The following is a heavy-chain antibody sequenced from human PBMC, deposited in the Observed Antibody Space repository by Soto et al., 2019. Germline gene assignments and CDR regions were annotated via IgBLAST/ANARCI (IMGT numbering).Heavy chain of an antibody. J-gene: IGHJ4*02. Sequence: GASVKVSCKASGSTFTSSAVQWVRQARGQRLEWIGWIVVGSGNTNYAQKFQERVTITRDMSTSTAYMELSSLRSEDTAVYYCAAGYDFWSGYYHRGFGYWGQGTLVTVSS. CDR3: AAGYDFWSGYYHRGFGY. CDR1: GSTFTSSA. D-gene: IGHD3-3*01. CDR2: IVVGSGNT. V-gene: IGHV1-58*01.